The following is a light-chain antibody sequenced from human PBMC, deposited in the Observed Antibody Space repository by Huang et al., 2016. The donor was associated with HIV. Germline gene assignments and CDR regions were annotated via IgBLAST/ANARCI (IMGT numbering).Light chain of an antibody. CDR2: AAS. CDR1: QSVNPN. J-gene: IGKJ2*01. CDR3: QQYNKWRPEYT. Sequence: VMMSQSPATLVASPGARVTLSGGASQSVNPNLAWYQQKPGQPHRPLIYAASARATGVPGRCEGSGSGTEFNVTIDSLQSDDFAVYYCQQYNKWRPEYTFGQGTRLEIK. V-gene: IGKV3-15*01.